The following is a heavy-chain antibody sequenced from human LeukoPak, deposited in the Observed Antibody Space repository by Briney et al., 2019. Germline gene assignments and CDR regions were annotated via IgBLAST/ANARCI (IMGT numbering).Heavy chain of an antibody. CDR3: ARGPLIRMGGGGYYYFDY. J-gene: IGHJ4*02. CDR2: INPNSGGT. D-gene: IGHD5-24*01. Sequence: ASLKVSCKASGYTFTGYYMHWMRQAPGQGLEWMGWINPNSGGTNYAQKFQGRVTMTRDTSISTAYMELSRLRSDDTAVYYCARGPLIRMGGGGYYYFDYWGQGTLVTVSS. V-gene: IGHV1-2*02. CDR1: GYTFTGYY.